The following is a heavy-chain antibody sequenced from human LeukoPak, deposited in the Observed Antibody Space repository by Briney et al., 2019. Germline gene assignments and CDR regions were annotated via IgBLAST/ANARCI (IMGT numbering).Heavy chain of an antibody. J-gene: IGHJ5*02. CDR2: ISAYNGNT. CDR1: GYTFTSYG. V-gene: IGHV1-18*04. CDR3: ARGLTFGELSDWFDP. Sequence: ASVKVSCEASGYTFTSYGISWVRQAPGQGLEWMGWISAYNGNTNYAQKLQGRVTMTTDTSTSTAYMELRSLRSDDTAVYYCARGLTFGELSDWFDPWGQGTLVTVSS. D-gene: IGHD3-10*01.